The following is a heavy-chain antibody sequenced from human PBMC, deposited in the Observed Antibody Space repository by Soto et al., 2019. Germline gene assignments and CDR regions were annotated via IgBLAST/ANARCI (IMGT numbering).Heavy chain of an antibody. J-gene: IGHJ4*02. CDR2: ISSDGHHQ. V-gene: IGHV3-30*03. Sequence: SLSWAFSAFPFNTYAVYRVRPSTVQGLELVAIISSDGHHQFYLDNLRGRFTVSRDNSKNTLYLQMNSLRPEDTAVYYCSRGTYYPQSSGLHADYWGQGNVVTVSS. CDR3: SRGTYYPQSSGLHADY. CDR1: AFPFNTYA. D-gene: IGHD3-22*01.